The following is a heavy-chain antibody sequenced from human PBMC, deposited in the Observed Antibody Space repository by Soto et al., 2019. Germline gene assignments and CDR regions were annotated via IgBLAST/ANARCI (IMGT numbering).Heavy chain of an antibody. CDR2: IWYDGSNK. J-gene: IGHJ4*02. Sequence: QVQLVESGGGVVQPGRSLRLSCAASGFTFSSYGMHWVRQAPGKGLEWVAVIWYDGSNKYYADSVKGRFTISRDNSNNTLYLKMNSLRAEDTAGYYGARDIARGFTWGYFDYWGQGTLVTVSS. D-gene: IGHD7-27*01. CDR3: ARDIARGFTWGYFDY. CDR1: GFTFSSYG. V-gene: IGHV3-33*01.